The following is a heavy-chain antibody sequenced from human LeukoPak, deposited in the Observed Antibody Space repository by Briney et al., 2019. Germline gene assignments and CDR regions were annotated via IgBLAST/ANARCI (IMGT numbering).Heavy chain of an antibody. V-gene: IGHV4-34*01. CDR1: GGSFSGYY. CDR3: ARRSIAAPFDY. Sequence: SETLSLTCAVYGGSFSGYYWSWIRQPPGKGLEWIGEINHSGSTNYNPSLKSRVTISVDTSKNQFSLKLSSVTAAVTAVYYCARRSIAAPFDYWGQGTLVTVSS. D-gene: IGHD6-6*01. J-gene: IGHJ4*02. CDR2: INHSGST.